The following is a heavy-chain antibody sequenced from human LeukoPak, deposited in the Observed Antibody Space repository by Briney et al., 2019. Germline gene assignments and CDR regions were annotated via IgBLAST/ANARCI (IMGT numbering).Heavy chain of an antibody. CDR2: ISSSGSTI. D-gene: IGHD6-19*01. V-gene: IGHV3-48*03. J-gene: IGHJ4*02. CDR1: GFTFSSYE. Sequence: GGSLRLSCAASGFTFSSYEINSVRQAPGEGLEWVSYISSSGSTIYYADSVKGRFTISRDNANNSLYLQMNSLRAEDTAVYYCARERPRIGVARYYFDYWGQGTLVTVSS. CDR3: ARERPRIGVARYYFDY.